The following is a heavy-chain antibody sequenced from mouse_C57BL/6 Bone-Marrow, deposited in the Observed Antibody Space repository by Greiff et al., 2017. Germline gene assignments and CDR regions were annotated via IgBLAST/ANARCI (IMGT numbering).Heavy chain of an antibody. Sequence: EVQLQQSGPELVKPGASVKISCKASGYTFTDYYMNWVKQSHGKSLEWIGDINPNNGGTSYNQKFKGKATLTVDKSSSTAYMELRSLTSEDSAVYYCARSRLPYYYAMDYWGQGTSVTVSS. CDR3: ARSRLPYYYAMDY. CDR1: GYTFTDYY. V-gene: IGHV1-26*01. D-gene: IGHD2-4*01. J-gene: IGHJ4*01. CDR2: INPNNGGT.